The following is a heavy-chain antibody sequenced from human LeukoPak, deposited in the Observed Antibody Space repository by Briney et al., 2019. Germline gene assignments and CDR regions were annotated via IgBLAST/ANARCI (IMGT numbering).Heavy chain of an antibody. V-gene: IGHV4-61*02. CDR3: ASAEGYYGSGPFDY. D-gene: IGHD3-10*01. CDR2: IYTSGST. CDR1: GGSISSGSYY. J-gene: IGHJ4*02. Sequence: SQTLSLTCTVSGGSISSGSYYWSWIRQPAGKGLEWIGRIYTSGSTNYNPSLKSRVTISVDTSKNQFSLKLSSVTAADTAVYYCASAEGYYGSGPFDYWGQGALVTVSS.